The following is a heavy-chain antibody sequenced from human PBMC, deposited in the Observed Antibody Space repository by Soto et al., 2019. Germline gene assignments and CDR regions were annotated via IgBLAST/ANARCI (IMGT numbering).Heavy chain of an antibody. Sequence: QVQLVQSGAEEKKPGASVKVSCKASGYTFTSYAMHWVRQAPGQRLEWMGWINAGNGNTKYSQKFQGRVTITRDTSASTAYMELSSLRSEDTAVYYCARPHTFYGDYVFDYWGQGTLVTVSS. J-gene: IGHJ4*02. D-gene: IGHD4-17*01. CDR1: GYTFTSYA. V-gene: IGHV1-3*05. CDR3: ARPHTFYGDYVFDY. CDR2: INAGNGNT.